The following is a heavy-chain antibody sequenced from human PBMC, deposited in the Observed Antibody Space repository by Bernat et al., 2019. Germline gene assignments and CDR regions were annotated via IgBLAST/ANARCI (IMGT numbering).Heavy chain of an antibody. CDR3: AKAGNYDIWSGSPVYYYYMDV. CDR1: GFTFSSYA. CDR2: ISGSGGST. Sequence: EVQLVESGGGLVQPGGSLRLSCAASGFTFSSYAMSWVRQAPGKGLEWVSAISGSGGSTYYADSVKGRFTISRDNSKNTLYLQMNSLRAEDTAVYYCAKAGNYDIWSGSPVYYYYMDVWGKGTTVTVSS. J-gene: IGHJ6*03. V-gene: IGHV3-23*04. D-gene: IGHD3-3*01.